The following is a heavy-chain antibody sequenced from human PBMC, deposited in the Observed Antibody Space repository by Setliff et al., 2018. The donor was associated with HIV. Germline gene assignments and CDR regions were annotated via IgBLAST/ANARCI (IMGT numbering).Heavy chain of an antibody. CDR2: VTASGPNT. V-gene: IGHV3-23*01. Sequence: GGSLRLSCAASGFTFSTYGMSWVRQTPGKGLEWVSGVTASGPNTYYTDSVKGRFTISRYNAKNSLYLQMNSLRAEDTAVYYCARDFPPKPMVRGVIDDYFDYWGQGTLVTVSS. J-gene: IGHJ4*02. D-gene: IGHD3-10*01. CDR1: GFTFSTYG. CDR3: ARDFPPKPMVRGVIDDYFDY.